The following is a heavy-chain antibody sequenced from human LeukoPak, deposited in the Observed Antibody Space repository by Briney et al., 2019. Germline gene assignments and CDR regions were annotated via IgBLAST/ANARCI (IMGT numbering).Heavy chain of an antibody. J-gene: IGHJ4*02. CDR1: GGSISSYY. CDR2: IYYSGST. D-gene: IGHD4-17*01. V-gene: IGHV4-59*01. Sequence: SETLSLTCTVSGGSISSYYWSWIRQPPGKGLEWIGYIYYSGSTNYNPSLKSRVTISVDTSKNQFSPKLSSVTAADTAVYYCARSGVDGDYNFDYWGQGTLVTVSS. CDR3: ARSGVDGDYNFDY.